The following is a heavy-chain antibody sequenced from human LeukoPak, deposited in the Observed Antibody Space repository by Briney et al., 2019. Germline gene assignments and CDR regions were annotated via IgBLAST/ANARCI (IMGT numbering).Heavy chain of an antibody. CDR2: IHHSGTT. Sequence: SETLSLTCAVYGASLSGYQWSWIRQSPGKGLEWIGEIHHSGTTHFNPSLNSRVPISVDTSKSQFSLNLTAVTAADTGVYYCARGLMRRVAPRITIIRGVRLDPWGQGTLVTVSS. CDR1: GASLSGYQ. CDR3: ARGLMRRVAPRITIIRGVRLDP. D-gene: IGHD3-10*01. J-gene: IGHJ5*02. V-gene: IGHV4-34*01.